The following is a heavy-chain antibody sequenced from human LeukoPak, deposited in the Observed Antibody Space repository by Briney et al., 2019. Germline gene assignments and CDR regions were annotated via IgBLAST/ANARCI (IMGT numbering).Heavy chain of an antibody. J-gene: IGHJ3*02. D-gene: IGHD2-2*01. CDR1: GYTFTSYD. V-gene: IGHV1-8*03. CDR3: ATDPYCSSTSCYPGAFDI. Sequence: ASVKVSCKASGYTFTSYDINWVRQATGQGLEWMGWMNPNSGNTGYAQKFQGRVTITRNTSISTAYMELSSLRSEDTAVYYCATDPYCSSTSCYPGAFDIWGQGTMVTVSS. CDR2: MNPNSGNT.